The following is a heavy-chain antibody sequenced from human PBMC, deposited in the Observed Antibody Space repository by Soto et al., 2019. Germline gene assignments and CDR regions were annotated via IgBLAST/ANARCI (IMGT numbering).Heavy chain of an antibody. CDR3: ARVPRTSSSR. CDR1: GFTFSSYW. J-gene: IGHJ4*02. Sequence: GGSLRLSCAASGFTFSSYWMNWARQAPGKGLEWVAYIKYDGSEKYYVDSVKGRFTVSRDNAKNSLFLQMDSLRVEDTAVYYCARVPRTSSSRWGQGTLVTVS. V-gene: IGHV3-7*04. CDR2: IKYDGSEK. D-gene: IGHD6-6*01.